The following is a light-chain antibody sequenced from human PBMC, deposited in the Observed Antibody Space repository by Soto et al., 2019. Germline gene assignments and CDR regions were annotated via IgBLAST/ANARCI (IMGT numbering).Light chain of an antibody. Sequence: EIVLTQSPGTLSLSPGERATLSCRASRSVSSTYLAWYQHKPGQPPTLLIYGASSRVTGIPDRFSGSGSGTDFTLTISRLEPEDFAVYYCQLYGSSSTWTFGQGTKVEIK. CDR3: QLYGSSSTWT. V-gene: IGKV3-20*01. CDR2: GAS. J-gene: IGKJ1*01. CDR1: RSVSSTY.